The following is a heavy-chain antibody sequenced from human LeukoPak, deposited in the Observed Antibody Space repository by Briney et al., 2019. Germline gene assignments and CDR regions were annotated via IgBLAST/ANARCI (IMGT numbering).Heavy chain of an antibody. CDR3: ATPLLRYFDGLFDY. J-gene: IGHJ4*02. Sequence: PGGSLRLSCSASGFTVSSNYMSWVRQAPGKGLEWVSVIYSGGSTYYADSVKGRFTISRDNSKNTLYLQMNSLRAEDTAVYYCATPLLRYFDGLFDYWGQGTLVTVSS. CDR1: GFTVSSNY. V-gene: IGHV3-53*01. D-gene: IGHD3-9*01. CDR2: IYSGGST.